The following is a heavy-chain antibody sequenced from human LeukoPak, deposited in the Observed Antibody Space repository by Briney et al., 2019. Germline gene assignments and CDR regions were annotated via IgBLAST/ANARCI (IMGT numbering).Heavy chain of an antibody. CDR2: INPSGGST. Sequence: ASVKASCKASGYTFTSYYMHWVRQAPGQGLEWMGIINPSGGSTSYAQKFQGRVTMTRDTSTSTVYMELSSLRSEDTAVYYCARESGSRNFDYWGQGTLVTVSS. CDR3: ARESGSRNFDY. D-gene: IGHD1-26*01. J-gene: IGHJ4*02. V-gene: IGHV1-46*03. CDR1: GYTFTSYY.